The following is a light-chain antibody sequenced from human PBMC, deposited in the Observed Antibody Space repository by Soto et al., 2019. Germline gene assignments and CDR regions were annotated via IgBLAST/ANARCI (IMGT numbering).Light chain of an antibody. CDR3: QQSYRSPYT. CDR2: GAS. CDR1: QSINIY. J-gene: IGKJ2*01. V-gene: IGKV1-39*01. Sequence: IQMTQSPSSLSASVGDRVTVTCRASQSINIYLNWYQQKPGKAPTLLIYGASSLQSGVPSRFSGGGSRTDIPLTISSLQPEDFATYYWQQSYRSPYTFGQGTKLEIK.